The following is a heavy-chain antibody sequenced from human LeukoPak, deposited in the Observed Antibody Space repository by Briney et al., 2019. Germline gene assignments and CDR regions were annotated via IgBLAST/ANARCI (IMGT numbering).Heavy chain of an antibody. V-gene: IGHV3-7*04. J-gene: IGHJ4*02. Sequence: GGSLRLSCAASGFTVSSNYMSWVRQAPGKGLEWVANIKQDGSEKYYVDSVKGRFTISRDNAKNSLYLQMNSLRAEDTAVYYCARDLDYLDYWGQGTLVTVSS. CDR1: GFTVSSNY. CDR2: IKQDGSEK. CDR3: ARDLDYLDY.